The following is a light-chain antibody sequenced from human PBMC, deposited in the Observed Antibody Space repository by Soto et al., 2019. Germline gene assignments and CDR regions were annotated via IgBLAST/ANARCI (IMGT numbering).Light chain of an antibody. CDR2: EGS. Sequence: QSVLTQPASVSGSPGQSITISCTGASSDVGTYNLVSWYQQYPGKAPKLIIYEGSKRPSGVSNRFSGSKSGNTASLTISGLQAEDEADYSCCSYAPSSTVVFGGGTKLSVL. V-gene: IGLV2-23*01. J-gene: IGLJ3*02. CDR3: CSYAPSSTVV. CDR1: SSDVGTYNL.